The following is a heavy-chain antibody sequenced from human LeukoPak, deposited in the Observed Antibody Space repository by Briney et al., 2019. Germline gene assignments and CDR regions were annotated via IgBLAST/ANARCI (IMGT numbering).Heavy chain of an antibody. V-gene: IGHV4-31*03. CDR2: IYYSGST. CDR1: GGSISSGGYY. D-gene: IGHD5-18*01. Sequence: SQTLSLTCTVSGGSISSGGYYWSWIRQHPGKVLEWIGYIYYSGSTYYNPSLKSRVTISVDTSKNQFSLKLSSVTAADTAVYYCARCGLDGYSYGLNWFDPWGQGTLVTVSS. CDR3: ARCGLDGYSYGLNWFDP. J-gene: IGHJ5*02.